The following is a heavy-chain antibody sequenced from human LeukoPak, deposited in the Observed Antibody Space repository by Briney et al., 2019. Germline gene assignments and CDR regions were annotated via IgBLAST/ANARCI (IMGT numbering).Heavy chain of an antibody. CDR2: INAGNGNT. CDR3: ARESGSGSYYFDY. J-gene: IGHJ4*02. CDR1: GYTFTSYA. V-gene: IGHV1-3*01. D-gene: IGHD3-10*01. Sequence: ASVKVSCKASGYTFTSYAMHWVRQAPGQRPEWMGWINAGNGNTKYSQKFQGRVTITRDTSASTAYMELSSLRSEDTAVYYCARESGSGSYYFDYWGQGTLVTVSS.